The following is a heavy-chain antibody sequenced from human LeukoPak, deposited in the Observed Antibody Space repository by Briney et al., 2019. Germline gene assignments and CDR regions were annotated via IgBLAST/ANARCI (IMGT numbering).Heavy chain of an antibody. CDR2: IYYSGST. V-gene: IGHV4-39*07. CDR3: ARAGWLGWFDP. D-gene: IGHD6-19*01. Sequence: SETLSLTCTVSGGSISSSSYYWGWIRQPPGKGLEWIGSIYYSGSTYYNPSLKSRVTISVDTSKNQFSLKLSSVTAADTAVYYCARAGWLGWFDPWGQGTLVTVSS. J-gene: IGHJ5*02. CDR1: GGSISSSSYY.